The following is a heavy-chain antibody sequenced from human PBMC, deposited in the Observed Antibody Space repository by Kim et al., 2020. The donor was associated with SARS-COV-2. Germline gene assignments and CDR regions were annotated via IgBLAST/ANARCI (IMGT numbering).Heavy chain of an antibody. J-gene: IGHJ4*02. V-gene: IGHV3-33*05. CDR2: ISYDGSNK. D-gene: IGHD2-2*01. CDR1: GFTFSSYG. CDR3: ATGRDRYCSSTSCYPPVDY. Sequence: GGSLRLSCAASGFTFSSYGMHWVRQAPGKGLEWVAVISYDGSNKYYADSVKGRFTISRDNSKNTLYLQMNSLRAEDTAVYYCATGRDRYCSSTSCYPPVDYWGQGTLGTGSS.